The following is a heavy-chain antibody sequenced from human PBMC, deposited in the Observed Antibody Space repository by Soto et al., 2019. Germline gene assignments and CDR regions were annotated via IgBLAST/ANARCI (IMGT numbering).Heavy chain of an antibody. D-gene: IGHD3-10*01. Sequence: EVQLVESGGGLVQPGGSLRPSCAASGFTFSSYWMSWVRQAPGKGLGWVANIKQDGSEKYYVDSVKGRFTISRDNAKNSLYLQMNSLRAEDTAVYYCARDRYYYGSGKNDYWGQGTLVTVSS. CDR3: ARDRYYYGSGKNDY. CDR1: GFTFSSYW. V-gene: IGHV3-7*01. J-gene: IGHJ4*02. CDR2: IKQDGSEK.